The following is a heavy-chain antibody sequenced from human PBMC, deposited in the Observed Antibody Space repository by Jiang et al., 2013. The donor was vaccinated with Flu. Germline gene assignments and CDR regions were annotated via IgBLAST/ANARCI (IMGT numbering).Heavy chain of an antibody. CDR1: GGSFSGYY. J-gene: IGHJ4*02. CDR3: ARAGEQQLVREYYFDY. CDR2: INHSGST. V-gene: IGHV4-34*01. D-gene: IGHD6-13*01. Sequence: LLKPSETLSLTCAVYGGSFSGYYWSWIRQSPGKGLEWIGEINHSGSTNYNPSLKSRVTISVDTSKNQFSLKLSSVTAADTAVYYCARAGEQQLVREYYFDYWGQGTLVTVSS.